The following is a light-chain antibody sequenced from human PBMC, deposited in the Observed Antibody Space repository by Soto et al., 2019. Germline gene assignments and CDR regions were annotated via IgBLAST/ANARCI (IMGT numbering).Light chain of an antibody. CDR3: QQYNNWWT. J-gene: IGKJ1*01. CDR1: QSVSSN. Sequence: EIVMTQSPVTLSVSPGERATLSCWAGQSVSSNLAWYQQKPGQAPRLLIYGASTRATGIPARFTGSGSGTEFTLTISSLQFDDSAVHYCQQYNNWWTFGQGTKVEIK. V-gene: IGKV3-15*01. CDR2: GAS.